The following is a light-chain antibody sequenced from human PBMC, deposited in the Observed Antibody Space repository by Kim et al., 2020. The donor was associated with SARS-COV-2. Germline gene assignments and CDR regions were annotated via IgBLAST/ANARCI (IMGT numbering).Light chain of an antibody. CDR3: QQYKTYWT. CDR2: EAS. CDR1: QNIRTW. Sequence: SAAVGDRVTITCRASQNIRTWLAWYKQKPGKAPKLLVYEASGLESGVPSRCSGSASGTEFTLTISSLQPDDFATYYCQQYKTYWTFGQGTKVDIK. V-gene: IGKV1-5*03. J-gene: IGKJ1*01.